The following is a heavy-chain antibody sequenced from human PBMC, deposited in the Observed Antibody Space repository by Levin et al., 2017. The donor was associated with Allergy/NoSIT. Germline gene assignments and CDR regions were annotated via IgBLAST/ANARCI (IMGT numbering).Heavy chain of an antibody. CDR2: IRSKNYGGTT. Sequence: PGGSLRLSCRASGFNFGDYSINWVRQAPGKGLEWVGFIRSKNYGGTTEYAASVKGRFTISRDDSKSIAYLQMNSLKAEDTAVYYCPRGCSSTSCYLGMDVWGQGTTVTVSS. D-gene: IGHD2-2*01. J-gene: IGHJ6*02. CDR3: PRGCSSTSCYLGMDV. CDR1: GFNFGDYS. V-gene: IGHV3-49*04.